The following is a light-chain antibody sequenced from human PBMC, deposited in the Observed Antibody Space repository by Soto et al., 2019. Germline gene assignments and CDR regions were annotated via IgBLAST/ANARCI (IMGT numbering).Light chain of an antibody. Sequence: QSALAQPPSASGSPGQSVAISCTGTSSDVSGYNYVSGYQQPTGKAPKLMIYEVNKRPSGVPDRFSGSKCGDAASLTVSGLQAEDEADYYCSSYAGSSNVFGTGTKVNVL. V-gene: IGLV2-8*01. CDR3: SSYAGSSNV. CDR1: SSDVSGYNY. CDR2: EVN. J-gene: IGLJ1*01.